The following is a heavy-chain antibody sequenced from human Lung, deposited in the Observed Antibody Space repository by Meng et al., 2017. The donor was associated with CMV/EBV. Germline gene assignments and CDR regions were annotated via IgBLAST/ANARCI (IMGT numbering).Heavy chain of an antibody. J-gene: IGHJ4*02. CDR2: ISYDGSNK. Sequence: GESLKISCAASGFTFSSYAMHWVRQAPGKGLEWVAVISYDGSNKYYADSVKGRFTISRDNSKNTLYLQMNSLRAEDTAVYYCARDRGSLWFGEFDYWGQGTXVTVSS. CDR1: GFTFSSYA. D-gene: IGHD3-10*01. CDR3: ARDRGSLWFGEFDY. V-gene: IGHV3-30*04.